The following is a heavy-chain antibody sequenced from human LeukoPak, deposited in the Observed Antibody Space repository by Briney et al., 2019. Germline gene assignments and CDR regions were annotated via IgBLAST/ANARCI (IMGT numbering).Heavy chain of an antibody. D-gene: IGHD6-6*01. CDR3: ARGGAESEYSSSSRREIDP. CDR1: GVSISSGDYY. J-gene: IGHJ5*02. V-gene: IGHV4-30-4*08. Sequence: PSQTLSLTCTVSGVSISSGDYYWGWLRQPPGKGLEWVVYIYYSGCTYYNPSLKSRVTISGDTSKNQFSLKLSSVTAADTAVYYWARGGAESEYSSSSRREIDPWGQGTLVTVSS. CDR2: IYYSGCT.